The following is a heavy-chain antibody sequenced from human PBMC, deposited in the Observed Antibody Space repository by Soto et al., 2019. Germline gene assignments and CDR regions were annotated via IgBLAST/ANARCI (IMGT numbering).Heavy chain of an antibody. V-gene: IGHV3-30-3*01. CDR2: ISYDGSNK. D-gene: IGHD6-6*01. J-gene: IGHJ6*02. Sequence: SLKISCAASGFTFSSYAMHLVRQAPGKGLEWVAVISYDGSNKYYADSVKGRFTISRDNSKNTLYLQMNSLRAEDTAVYYCARGEYSSSSYYYYGMDVWGQGTTVTVSS. CDR3: ARGEYSSSSYYYYGMDV. CDR1: GFTFSSYA.